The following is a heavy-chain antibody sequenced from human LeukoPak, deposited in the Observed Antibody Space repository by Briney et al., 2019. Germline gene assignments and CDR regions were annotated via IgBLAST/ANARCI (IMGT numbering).Heavy chain of an antibody. J-gene: IGHJ4*02. CDR3: EKDLGFYGFLYCDY. V-gene: IGHV3-43D*04. CDR1: GFTFADYA. CDR2: ICWDGGST. Sequence: GGSLRLSCAASGFTFADYAIHWVRQAPGKGLEWVSLICWDGGSTYYADSVKGRFTISRDNSKNSLYLQMNSLRAGDSGLFYCEKDLGFYGFLYCDYWGEGTLDTLSS. D-gene: IGHD3-10*01.